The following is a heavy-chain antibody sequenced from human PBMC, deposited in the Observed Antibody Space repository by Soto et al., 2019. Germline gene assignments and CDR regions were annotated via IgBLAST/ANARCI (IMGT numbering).Heavy chain of an antibody. CDR1: SGSISSYY. J-gene: IGHJ6*02. CDR3: ARGVAARPGYYHGLDV. V-gene: IGHV4-4*07. D-gene: IGHD6-6*01. CDR2: IYTSGST. Sequence: PSETLSLTCTVSSGSISSYYWSWIRQPAGKGLEWIGRIYTSGSTNYNPSLKSRVTMSVDTSKNQFSLKLSSVTAADTAVYYCARGVAARPGYYHGLDVWGQGTTVTVSS.